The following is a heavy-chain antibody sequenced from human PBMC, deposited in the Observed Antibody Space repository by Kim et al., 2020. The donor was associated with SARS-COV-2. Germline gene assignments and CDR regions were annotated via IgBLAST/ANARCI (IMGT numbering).Heavy chain of an antibody. J-gene: IGHJ4*02. CDR2: ICSDGSKE. V-gene: IGHV3-33*01. CDR1: GLTFSAYG. CDR3: ARDNRERYSVY. D-gene: IGHD1-26*01. Sequence: GGSLRLSCAASGLTFSAYGMRWVRQAPGKGLEWVSVICSDGSKEYYADSLKGRFTISRDNSKNTVYLQLNSLTAEDTAVYYCARDNRERYSVYWGQGTLVTVSS.